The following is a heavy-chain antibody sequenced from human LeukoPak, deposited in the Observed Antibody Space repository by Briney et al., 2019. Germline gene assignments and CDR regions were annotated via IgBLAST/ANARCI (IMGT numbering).Heavy chain of an antibody. CDR1: GFTFSSYG. Sequence: PGGSLRLSCAASGFTFSSYGMHWVRQAPGKGLEWVAVIWFDGRNRYYADSVKGRFTVSRDNSKNTLYLQMNSLRDEDTAVYYCARAGGSGRGDYWGQGTLVTVSS. CDR3: ARAGGSGRGDY. CDR2: IWFDGRNR. D-gene: IGHD3-10*01. V-gene: IGHV3-33*01. J-gene: IGHJ4*02.